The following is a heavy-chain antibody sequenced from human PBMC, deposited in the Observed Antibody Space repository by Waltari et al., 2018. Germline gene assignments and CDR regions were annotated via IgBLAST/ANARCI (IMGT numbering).Heavy chain of an antibody. CDR3: ARDNYYDSSGYYFGY. D-gene: IGHD3-22*01. CDR1: GYTFTSYG. CDR2: LSTYNGNT. V-gene: IGHV1-18*01. Sequence: QVQLVQSGAEVKKPGASVKVSCKASGYTFTSYGISWLRQATGQGLELMGWLSTYNGNTDYPQKRQGRVTMTTDTATSTAYMELRSLSSYDTAVVYCARDNYYDSSGYYFGYWGQGTLVTVSS. J-gene: IGHJ4*02.